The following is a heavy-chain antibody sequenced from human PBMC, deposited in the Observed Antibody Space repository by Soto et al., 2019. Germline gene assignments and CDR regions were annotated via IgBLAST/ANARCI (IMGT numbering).Heavy chain of an antibody. V-gene: IGHV1-18*01. D-gene: IGHD2-15*01. J-gene: IGHJ3*02. Sequence: QVPLVQSGAEVKKPGASVKVSCKASGYTFTSYGISWVRQAPGQGLEWMGRISAENGNTNYAQKLQGRVTMTTDTSTSTAFMEKRSLRSDETSVYYGARSRIGYCSGGSFYDSFDIWGQGTMVTVSS. CDR1: GYTFTSYG. CDR2: ISAENGNT. CDR3: ARSRIGYCSGGSFYDSFDI.